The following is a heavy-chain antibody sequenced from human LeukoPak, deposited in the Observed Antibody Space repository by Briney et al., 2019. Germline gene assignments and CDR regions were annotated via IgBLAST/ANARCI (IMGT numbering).Heavy chain of an antibody. CDR2: IYYSGST. Sequence: SETLSLTCTVSGGSISSYYWSWIRQPPGKGLEWIGYIYYSGSTNYNPSLKSRVTISVDTSKNQFSLNLRSVTAADTGVYYCVRGILVRVYAALDYWGQGIPVTVPS. V-gene: IGHV4-59*12. D-gene: IGHD2-15*01. J-gene: IGHJ4*02. CDR3: VRGILVRVYAALDY. CDR1: GGSISSYY.